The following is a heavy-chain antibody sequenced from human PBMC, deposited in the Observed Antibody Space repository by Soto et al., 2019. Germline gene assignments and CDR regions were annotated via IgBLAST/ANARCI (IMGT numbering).Heavy chain of an antibody. Sequence: ASVKVSCKVSGYTLTELSMHWVRQAPGKGLEWMGGFDLEDGETIYAQKFQGRVTMTEDTSTDTAYMELSSLRSEDTAVYYCATTGPRYYYDSSGRDAFDIWGQGTMVTV. CDR1: GYTLTELS. J-gene: IGHJ3*02. CDR2: FDLEDGET. D-gene: IGHD3-22*01. CDR3: ATTGPRYYYDSSGRDAFDI. V-gene: IGHV1-24*01.